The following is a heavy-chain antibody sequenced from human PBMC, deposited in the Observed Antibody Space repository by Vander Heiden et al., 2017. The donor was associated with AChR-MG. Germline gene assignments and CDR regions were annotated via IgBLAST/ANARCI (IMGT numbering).Heavy chain of an antibody. V-gene: IGHV3-15*01. CDR1: GLTFRNAW. CDR3: AVESYYEIRD. J-gene: IGHJ4*02. Sequence: EVQLVESGGDLVEPGGSLRLSCAVSGLTFRNAWMSWVRQAPGKGLEWIGRVRTKADGGTREYAAPVKGRFTVSRDDSEKMLYLQMNSLKTEDTGVYYCAVESYYEIRDWGQGTLVTVSS. D-gene: IGHD3-16*01. CDR2: VRTKADGGTR.